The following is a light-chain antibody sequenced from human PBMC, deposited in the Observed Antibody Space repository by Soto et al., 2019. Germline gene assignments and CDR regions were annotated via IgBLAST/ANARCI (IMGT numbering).Light chain of an antibody. CDR1: STDIGRYDY. V-gene: IGLV2-14*01. CDR3: SSYSISTAYL. Sequence: QSVLTQPASVSGSPGQSITISCTGTSTDIGRYDYVSWYQLHPGKAPKLMVFEVNYRPSGVSYRFSGSKSGNTASLTISGLHAEDEADYFCSSYSISTAYLFGTGTKVTVL. J-gene: IGLJ1*01. CDR2: EVN.